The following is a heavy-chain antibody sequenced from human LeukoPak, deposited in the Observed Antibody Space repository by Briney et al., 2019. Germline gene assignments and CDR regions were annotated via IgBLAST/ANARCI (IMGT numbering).Heavy chain of an antibody. CDR3: ARISHSSGYYFDY. CDR1: GFTFSSYT. CDR2: ISSSSSYI. D-gene: IGHD3-22*01. J-gene: IGHJ4*02. Sequence: GGSLRLSCAASGFTFSSYTMNWVRQAPGKGLEWVSSISSSSSYIYYADSVKGRFTISRDNAENSLYLQMNSLRAEDTAVYYCARISHSSGYYFDYWGQGTLVTVSS. V-gene: IGHV3-21*01.